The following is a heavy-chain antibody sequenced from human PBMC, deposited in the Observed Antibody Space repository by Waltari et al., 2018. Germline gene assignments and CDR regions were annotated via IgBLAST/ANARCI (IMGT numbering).Heavy chain of an antibody. CDR2: IESDESRT. Sequence: EVQLVESGGALVQPGGSLRLSCATSGFTCSRYGMHWVRQAPGKGLMWVSHIESDESRTTYADSVKGRFTISRDNAKNTVYLQMNSLRDEDTAVYYCVRDEPGDGLDYWGQGTLVTVSS. D-gene: IGHD7-27*01. CDR3: VRDEPGDGLDY. CDR1: GFTCSRYG. J-gene: IGHJ4*02. V-gene: IGHV3-74*03.